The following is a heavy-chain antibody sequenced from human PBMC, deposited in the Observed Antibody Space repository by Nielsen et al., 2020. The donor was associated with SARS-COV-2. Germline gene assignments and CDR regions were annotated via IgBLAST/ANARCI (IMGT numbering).Heavy chain of an antibody. CDR1: GFTFSSYW. Sequence: GESLKISCAASGFTFSSYWMSWVRQAPGKGLEWAANIKQDGSEKYYVDSVKGRFTISRDNAKNSLYLQMNSLRAEDTAVYYCAISAFDIWGQGTMVTVSS. CDR2: IKQDGSEK. J-gene: IGHJ3*02. CDR3: AISAFDI. V-gene: IGHV3-7*03.